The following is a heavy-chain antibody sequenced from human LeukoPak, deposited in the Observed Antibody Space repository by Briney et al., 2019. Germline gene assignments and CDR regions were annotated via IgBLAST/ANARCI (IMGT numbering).Heavy chain of an antibody. CDR3: ARDYGGKFDY. CDR1: GGSISSFY. V-gene: IGHV4-59*01. CDR2: IYSSGRT. Sequence: SETLSLTCTVSGGSISSFYWSWIRQPPGKGLEWIGYIYSSGRTNYNPSLKSRVTMSVDTSKNQFFLKVSSLAAADTAVYFCARDYGGKFDYWGQGALVTVSS. D-gene: IGHD4-23*01. J-gene: IGHJ4*02.